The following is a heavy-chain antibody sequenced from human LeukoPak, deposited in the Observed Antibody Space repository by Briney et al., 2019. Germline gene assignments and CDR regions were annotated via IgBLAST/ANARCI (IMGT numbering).Heavy chain of an antibody. D-gene: IGHD3-10*01. V-gene: IGHV4-59*01. CDR1: GGPISSYY. J-gene: IGHJ4*02. CDR3: ARAYYYGSGSYGLDY. Sequence: SETLSLTCTVSGGPISSYYWSWIRQPPGKGLEWIGYIYSNGSTNYNPSLKTRLTISVDTSKNQFTLKLTSVTAADTAVYYCARAYYYGSGSYGLDYWGQGTLVTVSS. CDR2: IYSNGST.